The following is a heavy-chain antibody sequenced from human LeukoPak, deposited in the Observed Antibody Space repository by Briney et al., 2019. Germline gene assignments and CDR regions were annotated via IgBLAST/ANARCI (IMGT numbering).Heavy chain of an antibody. CDR1: GFTFSDYY. D-gene: IGHD2-21*01. J-gene: IGHJ4*02. Sequence: GGSLRLSCAASGFTFSDYYMSWIRQAPGKGLEWVSYISSSGSTIYYADFVKGRFTISRDNAKNSLYLQMNSLRAEDTAVYYCARPGTLWAYYFDYWGQGTLVTVSS. CDR3: ARPGTLWAYYFDY. V-gene: IGHV3-11*04. CDR2: ISSSGSTI.